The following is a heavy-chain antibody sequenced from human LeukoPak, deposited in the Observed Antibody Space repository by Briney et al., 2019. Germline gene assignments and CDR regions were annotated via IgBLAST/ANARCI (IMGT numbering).Heavy chain of an antibody. J-gene: IGHJ4*02. CDR3: ARDLSSTSNWVLDY. CDR2: INSNSGGT. CDR1: GYTFIDYF. Sequence: ASVKVSCKASGYTFIDYFIHWVRQAPGQGLEWMGRINSNSGGTEYAQKFQGRVTMTRDTSISTAYMELSRLTSDDTAVYYWARDLSSTSNWVLDYWGQGTLVTVSS. D-gene: IGHD7-27*01. V-gene: IGHV1-2*06.